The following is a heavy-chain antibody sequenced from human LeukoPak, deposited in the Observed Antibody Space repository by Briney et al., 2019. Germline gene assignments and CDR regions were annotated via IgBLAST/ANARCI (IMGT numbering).Heavy chain of an antibody. CDR3: VKAGGLRVFSDWSQSGY. CDR1: GFTFSSYA. V-gene: IGHV3-23*01. J-gene: IGHJ4*02. Sequence: PGGSLRLSCAASGFTFSSYAMAWVRQAPGKGLECVSTISGSGVGTYYADSVKGRFTTSRDNSKNTLYLQMSSLRADDTAVYYCVKAGGLRVFSDWSQSGYWGQGTLVTVSS. CDR2: ISGSGVGT. D-gene: IGHD6-19*01.